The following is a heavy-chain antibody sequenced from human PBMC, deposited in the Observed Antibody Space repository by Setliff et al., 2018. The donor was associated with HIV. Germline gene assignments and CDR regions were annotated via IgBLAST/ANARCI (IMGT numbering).Heavy chain of an antibody. CDR3: VAATTEGFDP. D-gene: IGHD6-13*01. CDR2: IRSKANSYAT. Sequence: GGSLRLSCAASGFTFSGSAMHWVRQASGKGLEWVGRIRSKANSYATADAASVKGRFTVSRDDSSDTAYLHMSNLKSEDTAVYYCVAATTEGFDPWGQGTLVTVSS. CDR1: GFTFSGSA. J-gene: IGHJ5*02. V-gene: IGHV3-73*01.